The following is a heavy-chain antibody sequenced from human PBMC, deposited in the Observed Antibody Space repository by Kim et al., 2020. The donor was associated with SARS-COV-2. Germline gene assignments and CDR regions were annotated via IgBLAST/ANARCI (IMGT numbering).Heavy chain of an antibody. D-gene: IGHD6-19*01. J-gene: IGHJ4*02. V-gene: IGHV3-30*02. Sequence: AESVKGRFTISRDNSKNTLYLQMSSLRAEDTAIYYCAKGRIAVAGTPMNYWGQGTLVTVSS. CDR3: AKGRIAVAGTPMNY.